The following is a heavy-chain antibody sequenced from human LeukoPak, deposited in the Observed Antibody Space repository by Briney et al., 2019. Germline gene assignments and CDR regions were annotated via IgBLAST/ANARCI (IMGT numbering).Heavy chain of an antibody. D-gene: IGHD2-8*01. CDR3: ARFIGAYCTNGVCYRGYPSWFDP. Sequence: ASVKVSCKASGYTFTGYYMHWVRQAPGQGLEWMGWINPNSGGTNYAQKFQGRVTMTRDTSISTAYMELSRLRSDDTAVYYCARFIGAYCTNGVCYRGYPSWFDPWGQGTLVTVSS. CDR2: INPNSGGT. CDR1: GYTFTGYY. J-gene: IGHJ5*02. V-gene: IGHV1-2*02.